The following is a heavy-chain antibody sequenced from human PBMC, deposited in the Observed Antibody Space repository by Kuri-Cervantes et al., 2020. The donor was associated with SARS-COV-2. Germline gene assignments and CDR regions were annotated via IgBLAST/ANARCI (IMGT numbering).Heavy chain of an antibody. Sequence: ASVKVSCKVFGYTLRKLSMHWVRQAPGKGLEWVGGFDPGDAERLYAQKFQGRVTLSAGLSSNIAYMEVTSLRSDDTAIYYCATGRLRFDSWGQGTLVTVSS. CDR1: GYTLRKLS. CDR2: FDPGDAER. V-gene: IGHV1-24*01. CDR3: ATGRLRFDS. J-gene: IGHJ5*01.